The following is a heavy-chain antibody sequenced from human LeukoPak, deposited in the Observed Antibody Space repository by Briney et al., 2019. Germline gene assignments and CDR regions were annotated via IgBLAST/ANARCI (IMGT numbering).Heavy chain of an antibody. Sequence: SETLSLTCTVSGGSISSSSYYWGWIRQPPGKGLEWIGSIYYSGSTYYNPSLKSRVTIYVDTSKNQFSLKLSSVTAADTAVYYCASDYSNYGWFDPWGQGTLVTVSS. D-gene: IGHD4-11*01. J-gene: IGHJ5*02. CDR3: ASDYSNYGWFDP. CDR2: IYYSGST. CDR1: GGSISSSSYY. V-gene: IGHV4-39*01.